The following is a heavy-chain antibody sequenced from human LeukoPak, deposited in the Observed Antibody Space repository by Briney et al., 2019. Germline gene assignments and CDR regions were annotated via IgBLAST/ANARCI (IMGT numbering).Heavy chain of an antibody. CDR1: GGTFSSYA. Sequence: SVKVFCKASGGTFSSYAISWVRQAPGQGLEWMGGIIPIFGTANYAQKFQGRVTITTDESTSTAYMELSSLRSEDTAVYYCARGFAIVGANYFDYWGQGTLVTVSS. V-gene: IGHV1-69*05. J-gene: IGHJ4*02. CDR2: IIPIFGTA. D-gene: IGHD1-26*01. CDR3: ARGFAIVGANYFDY.